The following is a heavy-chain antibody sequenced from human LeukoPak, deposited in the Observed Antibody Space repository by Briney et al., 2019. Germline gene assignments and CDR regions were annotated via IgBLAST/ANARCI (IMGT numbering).Heavy chain of an antibody. V-gene: IGHV1-2*02. CDR1: GYTFTGYY. Sequence: GASVKVSCKASGYTFTGYYMHWVRHAPGQGLEWMGWINPNSGGTNYAQKFQGRVTMTRDTSISKAYMELSRLRSDDTAVYYCARVGDYYDSSGHFAYYFDYWGQGTLVTVSS. CDR3: ARVGDYYDSSGHFAYYFDY. CDR2: INPNSGGT. J-gene: IGHJ4*02. D-gene: IGHD3-22*01.